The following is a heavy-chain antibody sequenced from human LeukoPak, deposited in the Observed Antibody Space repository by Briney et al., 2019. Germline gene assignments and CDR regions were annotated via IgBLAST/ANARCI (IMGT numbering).Heavy chain of an antibody. Sequence: GRSLRLSCAASGFTFNNYGMHWVRQAPGKGLEWMALIWYDGSNKYYADSVKGRFIISRDNSKNTLYLQMNSLRAEDTAVYYCAKVSSSGWYYYYGMDVWGQGTTVTVSS. CDR3: AKVSSSGWYYYYGMDV. CDR1: GFTFNNYG. D-gene: IGHD6-19*01. V-gene: IGHV3-33*06. CDR2: IWYDGSNK. J-gene: IGHJ6*02.